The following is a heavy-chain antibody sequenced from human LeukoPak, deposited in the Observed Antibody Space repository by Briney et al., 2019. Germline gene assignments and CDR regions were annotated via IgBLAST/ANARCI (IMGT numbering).Heavy chain of an antibody. CDR3: AKGKNTGSYLSHVDY. V-gene: IGHV3-30*18. J-gene: IGHJ4*02. CDR1: GFTFSSYG. D-gene: IGHD3-10*01. Sequence: GGSLRLSCAASGFTFSSYGMHWVRQAPGKGLEWVAVISYDGSNKYYADSVKGRFTISRDNSKNSLYLQMNSLRTEDTALYYCAKGKNTGSYLSHVDYWGQGTLVTVSS. CDR2: ISYDGSNK.